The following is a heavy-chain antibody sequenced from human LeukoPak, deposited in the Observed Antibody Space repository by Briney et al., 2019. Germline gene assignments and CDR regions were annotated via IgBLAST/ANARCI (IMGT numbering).Heavy chain of an antibody. CDR3: ARAGRFGEFLPAY. J-gene: IGHJ4*02. V-gene: IGHV3-23*01. CDR2: ISGSGGSP. D-gene: IGHD3-10*01. CDR1: GFTFSSYA. Sequence: GGSLRLSCAASGFTFSSYAMSSVRQAPGEGLEWGSAISGSGGSPYYADSVKGRFTISRDNSKNTRYLQMNSLRAEAPAVYYCARAGRFGEFLPAYWGKGPLVTVP.